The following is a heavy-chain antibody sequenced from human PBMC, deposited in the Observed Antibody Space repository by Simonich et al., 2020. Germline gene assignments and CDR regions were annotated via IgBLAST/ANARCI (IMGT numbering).Heavy chain of an antibody. J-gene: IGHJ4*02. CDR2: IYYSGNT. D-gene: IGHD3-22*01. CDR3: ARHYYDSSGYFDY. Sequence: QVQLQQWGAGLLKPSETLSLTCAVYGGSFSGYYWSWIRQPPGKGLEWIGSIYYSGNTSYNPSLKSRVTISVDTSKNQFSLKLSSVTAADTAVYYCARHYYDSSGYFDYWGQGTLVTVSS. V-gene: IGHV4-34*01. CDR1: GGSFSGYY.